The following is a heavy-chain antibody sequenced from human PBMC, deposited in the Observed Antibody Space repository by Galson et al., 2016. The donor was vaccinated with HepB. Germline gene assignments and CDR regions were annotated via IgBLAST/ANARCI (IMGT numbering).Heavy chain of an antibody. CDR3: ARIKATIVVDYAFDI. V-gene: IGHV3-11*01. Sequence: SLRLSCAASGFTFSDYYTTWIRQDPGKGLEWVSYITSSGSPVYYADSVQGRFTISRDNARNSLHLQMNSLRAEDTAVYSCARIKATIVVDYAFDIWGEGTMVNVSS. CDR1: GFTFSDYY. J-gene: IGHJ3*02. CDR2: ITSSGSPV. D-gene: IGHD3-22*01.